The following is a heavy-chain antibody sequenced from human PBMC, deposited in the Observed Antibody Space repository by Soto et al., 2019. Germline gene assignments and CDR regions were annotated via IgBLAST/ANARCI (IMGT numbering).Heavy chain of an antibody. V-gene: IGHV1-69*04. Sequence: SVKVSCKASGGTFSSYTISWVRQAPGQGLEWMGRIIPILGIANYAQKFQGRVTITADKSTSTAYMELSSLRSEDTAVYYCGIDGYCSGGSCYSVPVFDYWGQGTLVTVSS. CDR2: IIPILGIA. J-gene: IGHJ4*02. D-gene: IGHD2-15*01. CDR3: GIDGYCSGGSCYSVPVFDY. CDR1: GGTFSSYT.